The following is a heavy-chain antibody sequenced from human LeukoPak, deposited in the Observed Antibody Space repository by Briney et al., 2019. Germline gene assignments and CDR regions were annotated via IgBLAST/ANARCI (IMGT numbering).Heavy chain of an antibody. J-gene: IGHJ4*02. V-gene: IGHV3-53*01. CDR1: GFTVSSDY. D-gene: IGHD2-21*02. CDR3: ASRPGGDSGVFDY. CDR2: IYTGGNT. Sequence: QPGGSLRLSCAVSGFTVSSDYMSWVRQAPGKGLEWVSLIYTGGNTHYADSVKGRFTISRDNSKNTVYLQMDSLRAEDTAVYHCASRPGGDSGVFDYWGQGTQVTVSA.